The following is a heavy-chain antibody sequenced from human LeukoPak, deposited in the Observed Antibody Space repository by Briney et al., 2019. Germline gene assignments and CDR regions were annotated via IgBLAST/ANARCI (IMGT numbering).Heavy chain of an antibody. J-gene: IGHJ5*02. CDR3: ARGYCSGGSCYSVENWFDP. D-gene: IGHD2-15*01. V-gene: IGHV1-2*06. CDR1: GYTFTGYY. CDR2: INPNSGGT. Sequence: ASVKVSCKAAGYTFTGYYMFLVRQAPGQGLKWMGRINPNSGGTNYAQKFQGRVTMTRDTSISTAYMELSRLRSDDTAVYYCARGYCSGGSCYSVENWFDPWGQGTLVTVSS.